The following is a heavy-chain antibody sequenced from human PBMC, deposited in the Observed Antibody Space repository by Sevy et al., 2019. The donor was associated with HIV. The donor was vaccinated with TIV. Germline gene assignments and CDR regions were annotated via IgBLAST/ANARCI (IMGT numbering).Heavy chain of an antibody. D-gene: IGHD6-6*01. CDR3: ARPSSSPYYYYGMDV. J-gene: IGHJ6*02. Sequence: ASVKVSCKASGGTFSNYAISWVRQAPGQGVEWMGGIIPMFYTARYAQKFQGRVTITADESTSTAYMELSSLRSEDTALYYCARPSSSPYYYYGMDVWGQGTTVTVSS. V-gene: IGHV1-69*13. CDR1: GGTFSNYA. CDR2: IIPMFYTA.